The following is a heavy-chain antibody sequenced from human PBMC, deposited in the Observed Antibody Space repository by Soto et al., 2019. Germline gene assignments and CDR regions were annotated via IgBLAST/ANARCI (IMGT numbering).Heavy chain of an antibody. CDR1: GFTLSGSA. CDR3: TKYRAARGTLSGFDP. D-gene: IGHD6-6*01. V-gene: IGHV3-73*01. Sequence: GGSRRLSCAASGFTLSGSAMHWVRQASGKGLEWVGRIRSKANSYATAYAASVKGRFTISRDDSKNTAYLQMNSLKTEDTAVYYCTKYRAARGTLSGFDPWGQGTLVTVSS. J-gene: IGHJ5*02. CDR2: IRSKANSYAT.